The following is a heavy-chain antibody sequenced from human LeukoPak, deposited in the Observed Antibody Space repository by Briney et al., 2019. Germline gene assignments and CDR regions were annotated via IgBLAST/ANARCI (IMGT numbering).Heavy chain of an antibody. V-gene: IGHV3-23*01. CDR1: GFTFSNYA. D-gene: IGHD3-10*01. Sequence: GGSLRLSRAASGFTFSNYAMNWVRQAPGQGLKWVSVISGSGGSTYYADSVKGRFTISRDNSKNTLYLQMNSLRAEDTAVYYCAKPPPGGLGEILWYFDLWDRGTLVTVSS. J-gene: IGHJ2*01. CDR3: AKPPPGGLGEILWYFDL. CDR2: ISGSGGST.